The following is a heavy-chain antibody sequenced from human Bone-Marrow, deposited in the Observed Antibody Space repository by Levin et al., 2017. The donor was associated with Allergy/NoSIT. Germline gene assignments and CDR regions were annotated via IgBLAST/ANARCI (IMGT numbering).Heavy chain of an antibody. CDR2: INPSGGST. J-gene: IGHJ5*02. V-gene: IGHV1-46*01. CDR3: ARACSIAARHRWFDP. CDR1: GYTFTSYY. Sequence: ASVKVSCKASGYTFTSYYMHWVRQAPGQGLEWMGIINPSGGSTSYAQKFQGRVTMTRDTSTSTVYMELSSLRSEDTAVYYCARACSIAARHRWFDPWGQGTLVTVSS. D-gene: IGHD6-6*01.